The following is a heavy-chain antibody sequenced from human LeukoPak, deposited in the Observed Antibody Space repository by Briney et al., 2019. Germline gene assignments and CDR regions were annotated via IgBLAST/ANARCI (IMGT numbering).Heavy chain of an antibody. CDR3: AKVGNYYDSSGYCPFDY. J-gene: IGHJ4*02. CDR1: GFTFSSYA. D-gene: IGHD3-22*01. Sequence: GGSLRLSCAASGFTFSSYAMSWVRQAPGKGLEWVSAISGSGGSTYYADSVKGRFTISRDNSKNTLYLQMNSLRAGDTAVYYCAKVGNYYDSSGYCPFDYWGQGTLVTVSS. V-gene: IGHV3-23*01. CDR2: ISGSGGST.